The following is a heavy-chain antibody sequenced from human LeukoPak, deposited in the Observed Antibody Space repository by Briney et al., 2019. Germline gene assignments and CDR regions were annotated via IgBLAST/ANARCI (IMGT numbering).Heavy chain of an antibody. D-gene: IGHD3-10*01. V-gene: IGHV4-59*01. CDR2: IYYSGST. CDR3: AAMVRGGYYFDY. J-gene: IGHJ4*02. Sequence: SSGTLSLTCTVSGGSISSYYWSWIRQPPGKGLEWIGYIYYSGSTNYNPSPKSRVTTSADTSTNQFSLKLSSVTAADTAVYYCAAMVRGGYYFDYWGQGTLVTVCS. CDR1: GGSISSYY.